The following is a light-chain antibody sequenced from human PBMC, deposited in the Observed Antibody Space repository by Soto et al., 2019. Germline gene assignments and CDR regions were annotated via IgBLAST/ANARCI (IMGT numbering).Light chain of an antibody. CDR2: AAT. Sequence: DIQMTQSPSSLPASVGDRVTITCRASQSITNYLRWYQQRPGKAPKLLIHAATNLQSGVPSRFSGSGSETDFSLTISSLQPEDFATYYCQQSYSAPRTFGQGTKVDIK. CDR3: QQSYSAPRT. J-gene: IGKJ2*01. V-gene: IGKV1-39*01. CDR1: QSITNY.